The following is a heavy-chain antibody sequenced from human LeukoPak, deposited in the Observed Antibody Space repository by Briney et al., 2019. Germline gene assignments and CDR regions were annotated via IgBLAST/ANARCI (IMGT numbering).Heavy chain of an antibody. CDR1: GGTFSSYA. CDR2: IIPIFGTA. V-gene: IGHV1-69*13. CDR3: ASEEYYYESSGYYNAFDI. Sequence: SVKVSCKASGGTFSSYAISWVRQAPGQGLEWIGGIIPIFGTANYAQKFQGRVTITADESTSTAYMELSSLRSEDTAVYYCASEEYYYESSGYYNAFDIWGQGTMVTVSS. D-gene: IGHD3-22*01. J-gene: IGHJ3*02.